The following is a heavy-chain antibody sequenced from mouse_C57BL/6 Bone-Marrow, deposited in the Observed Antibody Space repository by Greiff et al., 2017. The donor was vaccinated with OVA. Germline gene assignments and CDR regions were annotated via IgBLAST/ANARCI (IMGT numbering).Heavy chain of an antibody. CDR1: GFTFSDYG. J-gene: IGHJ3*01. V-gene: IGHV5-17*01. CDR2: ISSGSSTI. D-gene: IGHD1-1*01. CDR3: ARKNYYGSGPWFAY. Sequence: DVMLVESGGGLVKPGGSLKLSCAASGFTFSDYGMHWVRQAPEKGLEWVAYISSGSSTIYYADTVKGRFTISRDNSKNTLFLQMTSLRSEDTAMYYCARKNYYGSGPWFAYWGQGTLVTVSA.